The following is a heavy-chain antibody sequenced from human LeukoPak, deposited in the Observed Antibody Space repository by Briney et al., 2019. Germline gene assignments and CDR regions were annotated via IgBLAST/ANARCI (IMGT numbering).Heavy chain of an antibody. V-gene: IGHV1-2*02. J-gene: IGHJ4*02. CDR3: ARRDYGDYLPFDY. CDR1: GYTFTGYY. CDR2: INPNSGGT. D-gene: IGHD4-17*01. Sequence: ASVKASCKASGYTFTGYYMHWVRQAPGQGLEWMGWINPNSGGTNYAQKFQGRVTMTRDTSISTAYMELSRLRSDDTAVYYCARRDYGDYLPFDYWGQGTLVTVSS.